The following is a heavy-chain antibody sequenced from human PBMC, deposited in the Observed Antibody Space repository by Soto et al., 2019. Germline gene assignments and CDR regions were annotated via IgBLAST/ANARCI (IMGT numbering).Heavy chain of an antibody. Sequence: SGGSLRLSCAASGFPFTSSAMAWVRQAPGKGLEWVSTINSGSNTYYADSVKGRFTISRDNSKNTLYLDMNSLRAEDTAVYYCASRGVYFFDHWGQGSLVTVSS. J-gene: IGHJ4*02. D-gene: IGHD2-8*02. CDR3: ASRGVYFFDH. V-gene: IGHV3-23*01. CDR1: GFPFTSSA. CDR2: INSGSNT.